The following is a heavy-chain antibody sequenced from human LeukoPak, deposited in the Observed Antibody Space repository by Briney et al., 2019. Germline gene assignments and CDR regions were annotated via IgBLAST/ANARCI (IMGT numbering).Heavy chain of an antibody. CDR3: ACTYCGGDPH. J-gene: IGHJ4*02. D-gene: IGHD2-21*02. CDR1: GFTFNTYS. CDR2: ISSNGGST. Sequence: PGGSLRPSCEASGFTFNTYSMNWARQAPGKGLEYVSAISSNGGSTYYANSVKGRFTISRDNSKNTLYLQMGSLRAEDMAVYYCACTYCGGDPHWGQGTLVTVSS. V-gene: IGHV3-64*01.